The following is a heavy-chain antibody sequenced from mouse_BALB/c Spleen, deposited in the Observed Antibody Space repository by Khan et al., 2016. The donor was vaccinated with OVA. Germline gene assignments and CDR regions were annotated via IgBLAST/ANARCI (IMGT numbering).Heavy chain of an antibody. V-gene: IGHV1-85*01. J-gene: IGHJ3*01. CDR3: ARGGYGGFAY. Sequence: VQLQQSGAELVKPGASVKLSCKASGYTFTSYDINWVRQRPEQGLEWIGWMFPGDGSTKYNENFKGKATLTTDKSSSTAYMQLSRLPSEESGADFCARGGYGGFAYGGQGTLVTVSA. CDR2: MFPGDGST. CDR1: GYTFTSYD. D-gene: IGHD2-14*01.